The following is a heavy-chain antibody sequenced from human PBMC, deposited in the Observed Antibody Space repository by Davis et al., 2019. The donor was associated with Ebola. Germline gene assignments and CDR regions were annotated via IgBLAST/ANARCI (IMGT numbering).Heavy chain of an antibody. V-gene: IGHV3-7*01. CDR2: IKQDGSEK. CDR1: GFTFSSYW. D-gene: IGHD1-26*01. J-gene: IGHJ6*02. CDR3: TKPPGRDGMDV. Sequence: GESLKISCAASGFTFSSYWMSWVRQAPGKGLEWVANIKQDGSEKYYVDSMKGRFTISRDNAKNSLYLQMNNLRAEDTAMYYCTKPPGRDGMDVWGQGTTVTVSS.